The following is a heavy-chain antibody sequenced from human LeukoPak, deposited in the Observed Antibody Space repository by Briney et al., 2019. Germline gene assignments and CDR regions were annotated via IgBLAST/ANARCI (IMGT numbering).Heavy chain of an antibody. V-gene: IGHV1-2*02. D-gene: IGHD2-2*02. CDR2: ISPNSGGT. CDR3: ARVGRYQLLYTGWFDP. J-gene: IGHJ5*02. CDR1: GYTLTGYY. Sequence: ASVKVSCKASGYTLTGYYMHWVRQAPGQGLEWMGWISPNSGGTNYAQKFRGRVTMTRDTSISTAYMELSRLRSDDTAVYYCARVGRYQLLYTGWFDPWGQGTLVTVSS.